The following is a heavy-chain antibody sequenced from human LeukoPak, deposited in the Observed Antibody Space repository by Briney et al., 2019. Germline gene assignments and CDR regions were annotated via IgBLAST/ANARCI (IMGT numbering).Heavy chain of an antibody. J-gene: IGHJ4*02. CDR3: ARDSRGSSWFFDY. CDR2: ISSSSRTF. V-gene: IGHV3-48*03. Sequence: GGSLRLSCAASGFTFSSYEMNWVRQAPGKGLDWVSYISSSSRTFYYADSVKGRFTISRDNGKNSLYLQMNSLRVEDTAVYYCARDSRGSSWFFDYWGQGALVTVSS. CDR1: GFTFSSYE. D-gene: IGHD6-13*01.